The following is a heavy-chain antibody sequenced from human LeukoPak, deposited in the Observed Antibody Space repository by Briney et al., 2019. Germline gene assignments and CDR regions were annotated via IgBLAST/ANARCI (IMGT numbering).Heavy chain of an antibody. CDR1: GGSISSYY. CDR3: ARDRSSGWHFDY. Sequence: SETLSLTCTVSGGSISSYYWSWIRQPSGKGLEWIGYIYYSGSTNYNPSLKSRVTISVDTSKNQFSLKLSSVTAADTAVYYCARDRSSGWHFDYWGQGTLVTVSS. CDR2: IYYSGST. J-gene: IGHJ4*02. D-gene: IGHD6-19*01. V-gene: IGHV4-59*01.